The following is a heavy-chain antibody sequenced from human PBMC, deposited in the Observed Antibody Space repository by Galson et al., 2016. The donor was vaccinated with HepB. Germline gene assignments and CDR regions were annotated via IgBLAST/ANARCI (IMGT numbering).Heavy chain of an antibody. CDR2: VSGYNGKT. CDR1: GYTFSSYD. V-gene: IGHV1-18*01. J-gene: IGHJ5*02. D-gene: IGHD6-6*01. CDR3: ARKYSSSAKFDP. Sequence: SVKVSCKAYGYTFSSYDISWVRQAPGQELEWVGWVSGYNGKTRYAQKFQDRVTVTADTSTNTAYMELRSLRSDDTAIFYCARKYSSSAKFDPWGQGTLVTVSS.